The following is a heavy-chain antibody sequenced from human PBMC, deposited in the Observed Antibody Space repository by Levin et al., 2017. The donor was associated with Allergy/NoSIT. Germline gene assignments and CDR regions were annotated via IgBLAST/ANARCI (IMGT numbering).Heavy chain of an antibody. CDR3: VISDCGYCSGGSTLGFDS. CDR1: GDSSTRYW. CDR2: IYLGDSEI. J-gene: IGHJ5*01. Sequence: GESLKISCKGSGDSSTRYWIGWVRQMPGKGLEWMGIIYLGDSEIRYSPSFQGQVIISADKSITTAYLQLDSLKASDTAIYYCVISDCGYCSGGSTLGFDSWGRGTLVTGSS. V-gene: IGHV5-51*01. D-gene: IGHD2-15*01.